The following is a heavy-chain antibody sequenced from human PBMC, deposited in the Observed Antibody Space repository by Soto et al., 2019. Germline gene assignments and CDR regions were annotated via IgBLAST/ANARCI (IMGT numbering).Heavy chain of an antibody. J-gene: IGHJ5*02. D-gene: IGHD3-3*02. CDR1: GGSISSGDYY. Sequence: PSETLSLTCTVSGGSISSGDYYWSWIRQPPGKGLEWIGYIYYSGSTYYNPSLKSRVTISVDTSKNQFSLKLRSVTAADTALYFCARHSLALRKNNWFDPWGQGIMVTVSS. CDR3: ARHSLALRKNNWFDP. V-gene: IGHV4-30-4*01. CDR2: IYYSGST.